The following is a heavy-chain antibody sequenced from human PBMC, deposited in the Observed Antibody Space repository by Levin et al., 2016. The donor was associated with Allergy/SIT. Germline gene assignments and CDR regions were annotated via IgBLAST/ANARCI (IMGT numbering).Heavy chain of an antibody. CDR2: ISGSGGST. D-gene: IGHD5-18*01. Sequence: WIRQPPGKGLEWVSAISGSGGSTYYADSVKGRFTISRDNSKNTLYLQMNSLRAEDTAVYYCAKAFSSYGYWGQGTLVTVSS. V-gene: IGHV3-23*01. J-gene: IGHJ4*02. CDR3: AKAFSSYGY.